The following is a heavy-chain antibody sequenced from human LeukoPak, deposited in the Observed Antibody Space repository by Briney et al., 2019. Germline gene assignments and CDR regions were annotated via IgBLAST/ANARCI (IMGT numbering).Heavy chain of an antibody. J-gene: IGHJ4*02. D-gene: IGHD3-22*01. CDR1: GGSFRNYF. CDR2: INNSGST. V-gene: IGHV4-34*01. CDR3: TRGAFYYDTSGLERVWYFDY. Sequence: SETLSLTCAVYGGSFRNYFWCWSRQPPGKGVGWVGEINNSGSTNYNPSLKSRVTISIDTSKNQFSLKLSSVTAADTAMYYCTRGAFYYDTSGLERVWYFDYWGQGTLVTVSS.